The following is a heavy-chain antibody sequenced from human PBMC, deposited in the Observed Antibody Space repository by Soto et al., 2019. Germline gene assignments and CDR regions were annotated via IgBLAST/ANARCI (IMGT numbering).Heavy chain of an antibody. J-gene: IGHJ6*03. V-gene: IGHV3-23*01. Sequence: GESLKISCAASGFTFSSYAMSWVRQAPGKGLEWVSAISGSGGSTYYADSVKGRFTISRDNSKNTLYLQMNSLRAEDTAVYYCAKGALKSSPDYYYYMDVWGKGTTVTVSS. CDR3: AKGALKSSPDYYYYMDV. CDR2: ISGSGGST. CDR1: GFTFSSYA.